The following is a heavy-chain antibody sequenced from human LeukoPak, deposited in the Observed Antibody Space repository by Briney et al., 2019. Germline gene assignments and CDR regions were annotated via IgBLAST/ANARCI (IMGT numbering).Heavy chain of an antibody. D-gene: IGHD2-2*01. Sequence: SETLSLTCTVSGGSISSYYWSWIRQPPGKGLEWIGYIYYSGSTNYNPSLKSRVTISVDTSKNQFSLKLSSVTAADTAVYHCARVLGYCSSTSCRYDYYYMDVWGKGTTVTVSS. J-gene: IGHJ6*03. V-gene: IGHV4-59*01. CDR2: IYYSGST. CDR1: GGSISSYY. CDR3: ARVLGYCSSTSCRYDYYYMDV.